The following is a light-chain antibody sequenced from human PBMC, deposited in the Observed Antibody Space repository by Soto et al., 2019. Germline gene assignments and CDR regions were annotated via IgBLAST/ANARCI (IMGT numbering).Light chain of an antibody. CDR3: QQSSHWPRT. CDR2: RAS. V-gene: IGKV3-15*01. CDR1: QSVSNR. J-gene: IGKJ1*01. Sequence: EIVMTQSPATLSVSPGERATLSCRASQSVSNRLAWYQQRPGQAPRLLIYRASARATGIPARFTGSGSGTEFTLTISSLQSEDFAIYYCQQSSHWPRTFGQGTKVDIK.